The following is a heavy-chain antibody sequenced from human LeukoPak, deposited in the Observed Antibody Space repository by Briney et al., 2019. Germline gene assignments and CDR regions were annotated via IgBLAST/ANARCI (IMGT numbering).Heavy chain of an antibody. D-gene: IGHD3-3*01. CDR3: ARDYHFWSAYFTAASDAFDI. Sequence: GGSLRLSCAASGFTFSSYWMHWVRQAPGKGLVWVSRINSDGSSTSYADSVKGRFTISRDNAKNTLYLQMNSLRAEDTAIYYCARDYHFWSAYFTAASDAFDIWGQGTTVTVSS. CDR2: INSDGSST. V-gene: IGHV3-74*01. J-gene: IGHJ3*02. CDR1: GFTFSSYW.